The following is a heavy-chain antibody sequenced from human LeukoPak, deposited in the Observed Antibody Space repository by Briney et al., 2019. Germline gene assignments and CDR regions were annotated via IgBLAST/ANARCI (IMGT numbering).Heavy chain of an antibody. CDR1: GFTFSSYA. CDR2: ISGSGDNT. CDR3: ARDPSDAYYYDSSGYYYFDY. D-gene: IGHD3-22*01. Sequence: PGGSLRLSCAASGFTFSSYAMNWVRQAPGKGLEWVSAISGSGDNTYYADSVKGRFTISRDNSKNSLYLQMNSLRAEDTAVYYCARDPSDAYYYDSSGYYYFDYWGQGTLVTVSS. V-gene: IGHV3-23*01. J-gene: IGHJ4*02.